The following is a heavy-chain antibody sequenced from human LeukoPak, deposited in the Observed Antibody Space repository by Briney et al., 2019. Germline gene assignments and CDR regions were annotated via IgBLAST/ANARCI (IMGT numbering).Heavy chain of an antibody. Sequence: GGSLRLSCAASGFTFDGYAMHWVRQAPGKGLEWVSGISWNSGSIGYADSVKGRFTISRDNAKNSLYLQMNSLRAEDTALYYCAKDMLPYSSSWYVSWFDPWGQGTLVTVSS. J-gene: IGHJ5*02. CDR2: ISWNSGSI. D-gene: IGHD6-13*01. CDR1: GFTFDGYA. CDR3: AKDMLPYSSSWYVSWFDP. V-gene: IGHV3-9*01.